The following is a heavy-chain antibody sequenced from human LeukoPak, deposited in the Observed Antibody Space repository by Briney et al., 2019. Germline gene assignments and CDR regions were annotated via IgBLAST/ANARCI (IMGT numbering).Heavy chain of an antibody. V-gene: IGHV1-2*02. CDR1: GYTFTGYY. J-gene: IGHJ6*03. D-gene: IGHD3-10*01. Sequence: ASVKVSCKASGYTFTGYYMHWVRQAPGQGLEWMGWINPNSGGTNYAQKFQGRVTITADKSTSTAYMELSSLRSEDTAVYYCAGGSWAVRGEGGNYYYYYMDVWGKGTTVTVSS. CDR3: AGGSWAVRGEGGNYYYYYMDV. CDR2: INPNSGGT.